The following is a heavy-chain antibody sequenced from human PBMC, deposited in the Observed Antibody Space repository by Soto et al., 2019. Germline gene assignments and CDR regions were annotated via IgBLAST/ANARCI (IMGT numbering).Heavy chain of an antibody. CDR3: MRGASARDSSGYPYYFDP. CDR1: GYVFTGYY. CDR2: INCRSGGT. Sequence: ASVKVSCKTSGYVFTGYYLHWVRQAPGQGLEWMGWINCRSGGTTYTQKFQGRVTLTMDTSTSTAYMELSSLISDDTALYYCMRGASARDSSGYPYYFDPWGQGPLVTVYS. J-gene: IGHJ4*02. V-gene: IGHV1-2*02. D-gene: IGHD3-22*01.